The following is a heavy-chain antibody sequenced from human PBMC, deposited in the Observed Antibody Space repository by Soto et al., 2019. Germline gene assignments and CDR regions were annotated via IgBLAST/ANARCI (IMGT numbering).Heavy chain of an antibody. V-gene: IGHV3-23*01. D-gene: IGHD6-13*01. Sequence: GGSLRLSCAASGFTFSSYAMSWVRQAPGKGLEWVSGISSSGDSTYYADSVKGRFTISRDNSKNTLYLQMNSLRAEDTAVYYCAKGGWYSSSWLDFDYWGQGTLVTVSS. CDR1: GFTFSSYA. J-gene: IGHJ4*02. CDR2: ISSSGDST. CDR3: AKGGWYSSSWLDFDY.